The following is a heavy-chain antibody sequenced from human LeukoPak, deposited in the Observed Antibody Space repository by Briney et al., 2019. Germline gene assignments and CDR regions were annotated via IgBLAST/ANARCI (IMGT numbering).Heavy chain of an antibody. Sequence: SETLSLTCTVSGGSISSHYWSWIRQPPGKGLEWIGYIYYSGSTNYNPSLKSRVTISVDTSKNQFSLKLSSVTAADTAVYYCARGRYYDSSGLNFDHWGQGTLVTVSS. D-gene: IGHD3-22*01. V-gene: IGHV4-59*11. CDR1: GGSISSHY. CDR2: IYYSGST. CDR3: ARGRYYDSSGLNFDH. J-gene: IGHJ4*02.